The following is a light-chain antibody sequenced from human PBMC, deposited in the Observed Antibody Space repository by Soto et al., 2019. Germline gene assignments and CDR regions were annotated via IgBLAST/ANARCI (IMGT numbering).Light chain of an antibody. CDR3: LQDYNYPLT. Sequence: AIQMTQSPSSLSASVGDRVTITCRASQGIRSDLAWYQQKPGKAPELLIYAASSLQSGVPSRFSGSGSGTAFTLTISSLQPEDFATYYCLQDYNYPLTFGGGTKVEMK. V-gene: IGKV1-6*01. CDR2: AAS. CDR1: QGIRSD. J-gene: IGKJ4*01.